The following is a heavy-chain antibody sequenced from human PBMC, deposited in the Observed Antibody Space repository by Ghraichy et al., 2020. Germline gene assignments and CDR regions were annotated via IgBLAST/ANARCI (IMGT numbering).Heavy chain of an antibody. V-gene: IGHV3-72*01. CDR1: GFTFSDHY. CDR2: ARGKAHSYST. CDR3: SRGAAVTSNANFYGFDV. J-gene: IGHJ6*02. Sequence: GGSLRLSCAASGFTFSDHYMDWVRQAPGKGLEWVGRARGKAHSYSTEYAASVRGRFSISRDESEKTLFLQMNNLRNEDTAVYFCSRGAAVTSNANFYGFDVWGQGTTVTVSS. D-gene: IGHD6-13*01.